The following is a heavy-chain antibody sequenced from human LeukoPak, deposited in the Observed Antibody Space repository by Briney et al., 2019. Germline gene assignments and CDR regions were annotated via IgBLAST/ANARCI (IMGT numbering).Heavy chain of an antibody. CDR1: GFTFSSYG. CDR3: ARGIYYYDSSGYYQYFDY. V-gene: IGHV3-33*01. CDR2: IWYDGSNK. Sequence: GGSLRLSCAASGFTFSSYGMHWVRQTPGKGLEWVAAIWYDGSNKYYADSVKGRFTISRDNSKNTLYLQMNSLRAEDTAVYYCARGIYYYDSSGYYQYFDYWGQGTLVTVSS. J-gene: IGHJ4*02. D-gene: IGHD3-22*01.